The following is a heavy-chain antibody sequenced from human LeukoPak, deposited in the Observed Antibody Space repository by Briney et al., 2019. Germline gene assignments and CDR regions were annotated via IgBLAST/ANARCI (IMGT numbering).Heavy chain of an antibody. Sequence: QPGRSLRLSCAASGFTFSSYGMHWVRQAPGKGLEWVAVISYDGSNKYYADSVKGRFTISRDNSENTLYLQMNSLRAEDTAVYYCAKTGQLEYFDYWGQGTLVTASS. D-gene: IGHD6-13*01. CDR3: AKTGQLEYFDY. V-gene: IGHV3-30*18. CDR1: GFTFSSYG. J-gene: IGHJ4*02. CDR2: ISYDGSNK.